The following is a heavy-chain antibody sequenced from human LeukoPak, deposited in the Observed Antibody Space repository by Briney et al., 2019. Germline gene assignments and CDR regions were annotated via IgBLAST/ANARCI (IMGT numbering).Heavy chain of an antibody. D-gene: IGHD4-17*01. CDR1: GGSISSYY. V-gene: IGHV4-59*01. CDR2: THYSGST. Sequence: SETLSLTCTVSGGSISSYYWSWIRQPPGKGLEWIGYTHYSGSTNYNPSLKSRVTMSVDASKNQFSLKLTSVTAADTAVYYCSGEGPVTDAFDIWGQGTLVTVSS. CDR3: SGEGPVTDAFDI. J-gene: IGHJ3*02.